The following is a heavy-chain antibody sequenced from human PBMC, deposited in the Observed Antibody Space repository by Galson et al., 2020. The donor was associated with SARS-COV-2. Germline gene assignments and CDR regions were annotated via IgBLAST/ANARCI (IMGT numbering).Heavy chain of an antibody. CDR3: ARGDYSRGYYFDY. V-gene: IGHV1-2*06. CDR2: INPNSAVT. J-gene: IGHJ4*02. CDR1: GYTFIGYF. D-gene: IGHD2-15*01. Sequence: ASVKVSCKASGYTFIGYFIHWVRQAPGLGLEWMGRINPNSAVTNYAQNFQGRVTMARDTSISTAYMELSSLISDDTAMYYCARGDYSRGYYFDYWGQGTLLAVSS.